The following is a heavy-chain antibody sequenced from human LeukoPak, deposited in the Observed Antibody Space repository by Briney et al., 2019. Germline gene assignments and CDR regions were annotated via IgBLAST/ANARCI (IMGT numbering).Heavy chain of an antibody. CDR2: ISGSGGST. J-gene: IGHJ4*02. Sequence: GGSLRLSCAASGFTFSSYAMSWVRQAPGKGLEWVSAISGSGGSTYYADSVKGRFTISRDNSKNTLYLQMNSLRAEDTAVYYCAKDFGLRSDSSGYWNYWGQGTLVTVSS. D-gene: IGHD3-22*01. V-gene: IGHV3-23*01. CDR1: GFTFSSYA. CDR3: AKDFGLRSDSSGYWNY.